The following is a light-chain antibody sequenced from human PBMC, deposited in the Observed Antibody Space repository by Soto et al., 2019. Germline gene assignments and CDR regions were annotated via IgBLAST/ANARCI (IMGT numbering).Light chain of an antibody. J-gene: IGLJ3*02. CDR2: EVS. CDR3: CSYAGSSTWV. V-gene: IGLV2-23*02. Sequence: QSALTQPASVSGSPGQSITISCTGTSSDVGSYNLVSWYQQHPGKAPKLMIYEVSKRPSGVSNRFSGSKSGNTASLPISGLQAEDEADYYCCSYAGSSTWVFGVGTKLTVL. CDR1: SSDVGSYNL.